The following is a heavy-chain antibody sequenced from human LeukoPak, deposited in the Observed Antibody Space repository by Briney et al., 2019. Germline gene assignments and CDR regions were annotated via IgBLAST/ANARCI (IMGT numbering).Heavy chain of an antibody. J-gene: IGHJ5*02. CDR3: AREGYCSSTSCYYWFDP. D-gene: IGHD2-2*01. CDR1: GYTFTGYY. Sequence: ASVKVSCKASGYTFTGYYMHWVRQAPGQGLEWMGWINPNSGGTNYAQKFQGRVTMTRDTSISTAYMELSRLRSGDTAVYYCAREGYCSSTSCYYWFDPWGQGTLVTVSS. V-gene: IGHV1-2*02. CDR2: INPNSGGT.